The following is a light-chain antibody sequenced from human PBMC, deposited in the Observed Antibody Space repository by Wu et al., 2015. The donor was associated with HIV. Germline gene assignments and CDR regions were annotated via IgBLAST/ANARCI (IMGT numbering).Light chain of an antibody. V-gene: IGKV3-20*01. J-gene: IGKJ3*01. Sequence: ENVLTQSPGTLSLSPGERATLSCRASQNVDSNYLVWYQQKPGQTPRLLIYDASSRATGIPDRFSGSGSGTDFTLTITRLEPEDFAVYYCQQYGSSPLTFGPGTKVDIK. CDR3: QQYGSSPLT. CDR2: DAS. CDR1: QNVDSNY.